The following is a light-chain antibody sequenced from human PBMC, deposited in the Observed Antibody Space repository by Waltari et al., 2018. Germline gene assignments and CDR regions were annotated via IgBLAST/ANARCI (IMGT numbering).Light chain of an antibody. Sequence: QTVVTQEPSLSVSPGGTVTLTCALSSGSISSTSYVSWYRQTPGQAPRTLIYKINSRSAGGPDRFSGSFLGNKAALTITGARADDESDYYCLMYMGSGIWVFGGGTKVTVL. CDR3: LMYMGSGIWV. CDR1: SGSISSTSY. J-gene: IGLJ2*01. V-gene: IGLV8-61*01. CDR2: KIN.